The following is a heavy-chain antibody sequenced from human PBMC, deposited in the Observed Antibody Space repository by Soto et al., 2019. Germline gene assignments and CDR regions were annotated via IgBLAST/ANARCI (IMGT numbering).Heavy chain of an antibody. V-gene: IGHV4-59*01. D-gene: IGHD3-16*01. Sequence: SETLSLTCPVSGGSISSYYWSWIRQPPGKGLEWIGYIYYSGSTNYNPSLKSRVTISVDTSKNQFSLKLSSVTAADTAVYYCATGSKVGDLGYWGQGTLVTVSS. CDR1: GGSISSYY. J-gene: IGHJ4*02. CDR3: ATGSKVGDLGY. CDR2: IYYSGST.